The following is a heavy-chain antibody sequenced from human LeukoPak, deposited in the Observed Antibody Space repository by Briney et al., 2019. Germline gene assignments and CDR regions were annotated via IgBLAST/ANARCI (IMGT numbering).Heavy chain of an antibody. CDR2: INPNSDAS. D-gene: IGHD1-14*01. V-gene: IGHV1-2*06. CDR1: GYTFTAYY. J-gene: IGHJ5*02. Sequence: ASGKVSCKASGYTFTAYYIHWVRQAPGQGLEWMGRINPNSDASNYAQKLLDRVTMTRDTSISTAYMELSRLRYDDTAVYYCAREDRAKYHNSRWFDAWGQGTLVTVSS. CDR3: AREDRAKYHNSRWFDA.